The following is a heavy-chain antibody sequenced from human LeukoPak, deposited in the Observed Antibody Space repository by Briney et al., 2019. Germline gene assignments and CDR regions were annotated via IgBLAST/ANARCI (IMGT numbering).Heavy chain of an antibody. CDR2: ISGSGGST. CDR1: GFTFSSYA. J-gene: IGHJ4*02. Sequence: GGSLRLSCAASGFTFSSYAMSWVRRAPGKGLEWVSAISGSGGSTYYADSVKGRFTISRDNSKNTPYLQMNSLRAEDTAVYYCAKVGSYDSSGYIDYWGQGTLVTVSS. CDR3: AKVGSYDSSGYIDY. V-gene: IGHV3-23*01. D-gene: IGHD3-22*01.